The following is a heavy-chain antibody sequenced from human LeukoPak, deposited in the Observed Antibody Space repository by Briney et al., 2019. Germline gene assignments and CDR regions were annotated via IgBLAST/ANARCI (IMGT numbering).Heavy chain of an antibody. CDR1: GFTFSSYG. CDR3: AKADNGRAFDI. J-gene: IGHJ3*02. CDR2: IWYDGSNK. Sequence: GGSLRLSCAASGFTFSSYGMHWVRQAPGKGLEWVAVIWYDGSNKYYADSVKGRFTISRDNSKNTLHLQMNSLRAEDTAVYYCAKADNGRAFDIWGQGTMVTVSS. V-gene: IGHV3-33*06. D-gene: IGHD1-14*01.